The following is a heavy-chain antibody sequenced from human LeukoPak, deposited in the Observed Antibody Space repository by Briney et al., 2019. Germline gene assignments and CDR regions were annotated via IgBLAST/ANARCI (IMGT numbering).Heavy chain of an antibody. J-gene: IGHJ4*02. V-gene: IGHV3-30*18. D-gene: IGHD2-2*01. Sequence: GGSLRLSRAASGFTFSSYGMHWVRQAPGKGLEWVAVISYDGSNKYYADSVKGRFTISRDNSKNTLYLQMNSLRAEDTAVYYCAKDSMEGYCSSTSCSYFDYWGQGTLVTVSS. CDR1: GFTFSSYG. CDR2: ISYDGSNK. CDR3: AKDSMEGYCSSTSCSYFDY.